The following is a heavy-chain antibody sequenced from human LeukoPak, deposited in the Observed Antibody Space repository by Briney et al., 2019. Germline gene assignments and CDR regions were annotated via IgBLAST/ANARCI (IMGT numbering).Heavy chain of an antibody. CDR1: GGTFSSYA. V-gene: IGHV1-69*05. CDR2: IIPIFGTA. CDR3: ARDNAGAWAAFDI. D-gene: IGHD2-21*02. Sequence: EASVKVSCKASGGTFSSYAISLVRQAPGQGLEWMGGIIPIFGTANYAQKFQGRVTITTDESTSTAYMELSSLRSEDTAVYYCARDNAGAWAAFDIWGQGTMVTVSS. J-gene: IGHJ3*02.